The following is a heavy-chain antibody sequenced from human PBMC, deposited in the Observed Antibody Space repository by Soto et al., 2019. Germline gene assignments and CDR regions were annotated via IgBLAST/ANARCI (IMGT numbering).Heavy chain of an antibody. CDR2: IWYDGSNK. D-gene: IGHD1-26*01. CDR1: GFTFSSYG. Sequence: GGSLRLSCAASGFTFSSYGMHWVRQAPGKGLEWVAVIWYDGSNKYYADSVKGRFTISRDNSKNTLYLQMNSLRAEDTAVYYCARGIVGATTSMHFDYWGQGTLVTVSS. V-gene: IGHV3-33*01. J-gene: IGHJ4*02. CDR3: ARGIVGATTSMHFDY.